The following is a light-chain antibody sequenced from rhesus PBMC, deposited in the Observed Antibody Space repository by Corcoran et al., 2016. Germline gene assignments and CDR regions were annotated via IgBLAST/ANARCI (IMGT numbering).Light chain of an antibody. CDR2: AAS. CDR3: LQYNSKPYS. J-gene: IGKJ2*01. V-gene: IGKV1-36*01. Sequence: DIQMTQSPSSLSASVGDRVTITCRASQGISHYLSWYQPKPGKAPKRLNYAASSLESGGPSRFSGSGSGTEFTLTISSLQPEDFAAYYCLQYNSKPYSFGQGTKVEIK. CDR1: QGISHY.